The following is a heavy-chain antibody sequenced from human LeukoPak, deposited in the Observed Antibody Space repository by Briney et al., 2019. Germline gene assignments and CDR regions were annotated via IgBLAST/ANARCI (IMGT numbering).Heavy chain of an antibody. V-gene: IGHV1-18*01. D-gene: IGHD2-15*01. CDR1: GYTFTSYG. J-gene: IGHJ6*02. CDR3: ARGKVVDQYYYYGMDV. CDR2: ISAYNGNT. Sequence: GASVKVSCTASGYTFTSYGISWVRQAPGQGLEWMGWISAYNGNTNYAQKLQGRVTMTTDTSTSTAYMELRSLRSDDTAVYYCARGKVVDQYYYYGMDVWGQGTTVTVSS.